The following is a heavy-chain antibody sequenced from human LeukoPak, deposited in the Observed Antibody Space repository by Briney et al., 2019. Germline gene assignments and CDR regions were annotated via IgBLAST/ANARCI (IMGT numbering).Heavy chain of an antibody. CDR3: ARNPPDYGDSRGDY. D-gene: IGHD4-17*01. CDR2: INSDGSTT. Sequence: PGGSLRLSCAASGFTFSGYWMHWVRQAPGKGLVWVSRINSDGSTTSYADSVKGRFTISRDNAKNTLYLQMNSLRAEDKAVYYCARNPPDYGDSRGDYWGQGTLVTVSS. J-gene: IGHJ4*02. CDR1: GFTFSGYW. V-gene: IGHV3-74*01.